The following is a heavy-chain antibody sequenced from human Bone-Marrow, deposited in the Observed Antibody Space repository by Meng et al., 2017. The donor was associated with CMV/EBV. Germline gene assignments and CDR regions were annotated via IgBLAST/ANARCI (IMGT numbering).Heavy chain of an antibody. CDR1: GFTFSSYA. CDR2: ISGSGGST. Sequence: ESLKISCAASGFTFSSYAMSWVRQAPGKGLEWVSAISGSGGSTYYADSVKGRFTISRDNSKNTLYLQMNSLRAEDTAVYYCAKDGTVPAALPNGMDVWGQGTTVTVPS. J-gene: IGHJ6*02. CDR3: AKDGTVPAALPNGMDV. D-gene: IGHD2-2*01. V-gene: IGHV3-23*01.